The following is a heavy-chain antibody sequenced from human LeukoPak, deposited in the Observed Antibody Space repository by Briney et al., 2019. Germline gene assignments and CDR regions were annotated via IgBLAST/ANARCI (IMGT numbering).Heavy chain of an antibody. J-gene: IGHJ4*02. V-gene: IGHV1-2*04. Sequence: ASVKVSCKASGYTFTDYYMHWVRQAPGQGLEWLGWINPNSGCTNYAQNFQGWVTMTRDTSISTGYMELSRLRSDDTAVYYCARDLDPVATIDRIGTPGSIGNYWGQGTLVTVSS. D-gene: IGHD5-24*01. CDR1: GYTFTDYY. CDR3: ARDLDPVATIDRIGTPGSIGNY. CDR2: INPNSGCT.